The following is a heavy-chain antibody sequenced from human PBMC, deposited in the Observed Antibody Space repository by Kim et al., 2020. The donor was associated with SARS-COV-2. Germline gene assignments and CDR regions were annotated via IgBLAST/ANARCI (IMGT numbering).Heavy chain of an antibody. Sequence: ASVKVSCKASGYTFTSYGISWVRQAPGQGLEWMGWISAYNGNTNYAQKLQGRVTMTTDTSTSTAYMELRSLRSDDTAVYYCARALYYDSSGYPSGYWGQGTLVTVSS. D-gene: IGHD3-22*01. J-gene: IGHJ4*02. CDR1: GYTFTSYG. CDR2: ISAYNGNT. CDR3: ARALYYDSSGYPSGY. V-gene: IGHV1-18*01.